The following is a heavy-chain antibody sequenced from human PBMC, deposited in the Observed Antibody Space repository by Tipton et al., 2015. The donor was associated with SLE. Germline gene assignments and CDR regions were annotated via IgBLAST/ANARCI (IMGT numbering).Heavy chain of an antibody. CDR3: TRETYYYASGN. CDR2: ISSSGNTI. D-gene: IGHD3-10*01. Sequence: SLRLSCAASGFTFSDYYMSWIRQAPGKGLEWISYISSSGNTIYYVDSVKGRFTISRDNAKNSLYLQMHTLRAEDTAIYYCTRETYYYASGNWGQGTVVTVSS. V-gene: IGHV3-11*04. J-gene: IGHJ3*01. CDR1: GFTFSDYY.